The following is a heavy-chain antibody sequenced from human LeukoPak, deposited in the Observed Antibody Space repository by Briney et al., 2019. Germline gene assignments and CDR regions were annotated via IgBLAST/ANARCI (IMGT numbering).Heavy chain of an antibody. V-gene: IGHV1-69*05. CDR2: IIPIFGTA. Sequence: SVKVSCKASGGTFSSYAISWGRQAPGQGLEWMGAIIPIFGTANYAQKFQGRVTITTDESTSTAYMELSSLRSEDTAVYYCARPYGGARDSWDQGTLVTVSS. CDR3: ARPYGGARDS. J-gene: IGHJ4*02. CDR1: GGTFSSYA. D-gene: IGHD3-10*01.